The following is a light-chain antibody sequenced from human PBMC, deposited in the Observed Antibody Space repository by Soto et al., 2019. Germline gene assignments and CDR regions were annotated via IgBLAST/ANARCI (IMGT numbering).Light chain of an antibody. V-gene: IGLV2-14*01. Sequence: QSALTQPASVSGSPGQSITISCTGTSSDVGGYNYVSWSQQHPGKAPKLIIYEVSNRPSGVSNRFSGSESGNTASLTISGLQAEDEADYYCSSYTTTDTYVFGTGTKLTVL. J-gene: IGLJ1*01. CDR2: EVS. CDR1: SSDVGGYNY. CDR3: SSYTTTDTYV.